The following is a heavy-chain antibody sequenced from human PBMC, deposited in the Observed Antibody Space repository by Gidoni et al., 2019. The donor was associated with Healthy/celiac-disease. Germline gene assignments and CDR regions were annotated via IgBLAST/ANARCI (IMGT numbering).Heavy chain of an antibody. D-gene: IGHD3-3*01. V-gene: IGHV2-5*01. CDR1: GFSLSTSGVG. CDR2: IYWNDDK. CDR3: AHSITIFRVVSYFDY. J-gene: IGHJ4*02. Sequence: QTTLKESGPTLVKPTQTLTLICTFSGFSLSTSGVGVGWIRQPPGKPLEWLALIYWNDDKRYSPSLKSRLTITKDTSKNQVVLTMTNMDPVDTATYYCAHSITIFRVVSYFDYWGQGTLVTVSS.